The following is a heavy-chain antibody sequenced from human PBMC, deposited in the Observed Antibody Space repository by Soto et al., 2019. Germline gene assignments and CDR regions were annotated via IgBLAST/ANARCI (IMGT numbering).Heavy chain of an antibody. Sequence: EMQLVESGGRLVQPGGSLRLSCAASGFIFSDQYMDWVRQAPGKGLEWVGRIRKKVNSYTTEYAASVKGRFTVSRDDSKNSLYRQMNSLKTEDTAIYYCARDLGGAPYVDLWGRGTLVTVSS. CDR2: IRKKVNSYTT. D-gene: IGHD3-16*01. CDR3: ARDLGGAPYVDL. V-gene: IGHV3-72*01. J-gene: IGHJ2*01. CDR1: GFIFSDQY.